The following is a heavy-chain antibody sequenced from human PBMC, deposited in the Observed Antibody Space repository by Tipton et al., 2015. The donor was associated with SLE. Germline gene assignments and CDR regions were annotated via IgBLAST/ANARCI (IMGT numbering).Heavy chain of an antibody. J-gene: IGHJ4*02. D-gene: IGHD3-10*01. CDR3: ARAMVREEWYFDY. CDR2: IYSGGST. CDR1: GFTVSSNY. Sequence: SLRLSCAASGFTVSSNYMSWVRQAPGKGLEWVSVIYSGGSTYYADSVKGRFTISRDNSKNTLYLQMNSLRAEDTAVYYCARAMVREEWYFDYWGQGPLVTVSS. V-gene: IGHV3-53*01.